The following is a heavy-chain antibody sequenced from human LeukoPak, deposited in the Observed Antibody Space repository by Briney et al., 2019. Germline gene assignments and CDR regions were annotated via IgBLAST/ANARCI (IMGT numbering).Heavy chain of an antibody. CDR1: GFTFSSYA. CDR3: ARDGREGITMIVAVTYYFDY. Sequence: GGSLRLSCAASGFTFSSYAMHWVRQAPGKGLEWVAVISYDGSNKYYADSVKGRFAISRGNSKNTLYLQMNSLRAEDTAVYYCARDGREGITMIVAVTYYFDYWGQGTLVTISS. J-gene: IGHJ4*02. V-gene: IGHV3-30*09. CDR2: ISYDGSNK. D-gene: IGHD3-22*01.